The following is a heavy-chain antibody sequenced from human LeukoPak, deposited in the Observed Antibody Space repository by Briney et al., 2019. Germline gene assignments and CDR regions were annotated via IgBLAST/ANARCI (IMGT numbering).Heavy chain of an antibody. J-gene: IGHJ4*02. D-gene: IGHD1/OR15-1a*01. V-gene: IGHV3-48*03. Sequence: GGSLRLSCAASGFTFSSFEMNWVRQAPGGGLEWVSYINSGGSTIYYADSVKGRFTISRDNAKNSLSLQMNSLRDEDTAVDYCETGRTLYYWGQGTLVTVSS. CDR1: GFTFSSFE. CDR3: ETGRTLYY. CDR2: INSGGSTI.